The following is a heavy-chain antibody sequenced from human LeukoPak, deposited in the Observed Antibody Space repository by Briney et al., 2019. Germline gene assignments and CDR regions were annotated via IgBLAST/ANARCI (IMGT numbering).Heavy chain of an antibody. J-gene: IGHJ4*02. Sequence: PSETLSLTCSVSGGSISRYYWSWIRKPPGKGLEWIGYIYYSGSTNYNPSLKSRVTISVDTSKNQFSLKLRSVTAADTAVYYCARASFSSGWYVYWGQGTLVTVSS. CDR3: ARASFSSGWYVY. V-gene: IGHV4-59*01. CDR2: IYYSGST. CDR1: GGSISRYY. D-gene: IGHD6-13*01.